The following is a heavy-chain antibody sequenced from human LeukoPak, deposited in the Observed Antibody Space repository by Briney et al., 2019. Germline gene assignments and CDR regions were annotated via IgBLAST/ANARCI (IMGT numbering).Heavy chain of an antibody. CDR1: GFTFSSYT. V-gene: IGHV3-23*01. CDR3: AKDREGLRYFDWLLYY. Sequence: PGGSLRLSCAASGFTFSSYTMNWVRQAPGKGLEWVSAISGSGGSTYYADSVKGRFTISRDNSKNTLYLQMNSLRAEDTAVYYCAKDREGLRYFDWLLYYWGQGTLVTVSS. CDR2: ISGSGGST. D-gene: IGHD3-9*01. J-gene: IGHJ4*02.